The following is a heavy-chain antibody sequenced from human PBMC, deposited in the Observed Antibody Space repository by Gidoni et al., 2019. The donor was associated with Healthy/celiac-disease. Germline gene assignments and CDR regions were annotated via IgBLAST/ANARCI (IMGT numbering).Heavy chain of an antibody. V-gene: IGHV3-21*01. Sequence: VQLVESGGGLVTPGGTLRLSCAASGFTFRSNSMNWVRQAPGKGLEWVSSISSSSSYIYYADSVKGRFTISRDNAKNSLYLQMNSLRAEDTAVYYCARVGPKYDFWSGPNSYWGQGTLVTVSS. D-gene: IGHD3-3*01. J-gene: IGHJ4*02. CDR3: ARVGPKYDFWSGPNSY. CDR2: ISSSSSYI. CDR1: GFTFRSNS.